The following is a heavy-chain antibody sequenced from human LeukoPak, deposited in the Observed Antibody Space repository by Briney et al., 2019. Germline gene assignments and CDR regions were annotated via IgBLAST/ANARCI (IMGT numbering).Heavy chain of an antibody. CDR1: GFTFDDYA. Sequence: PGRSLRLSCAASGFTFDDYAMHWVRQAPGKGLEWVSGIGWNSGSIGYADSVKGRFTMSRDNAKKSLYLQMNSLRAEDTALYYCANDIGQLGMAPTGFDYWGQGTLVTVSS. V-gene: IGHV3-9*01. CDR2: IGWNSGSI. CDR3: ANDIGQLGMAPTGFDY. D-gene: IGHD1-14*01. J-gene: IGHJ4*02.